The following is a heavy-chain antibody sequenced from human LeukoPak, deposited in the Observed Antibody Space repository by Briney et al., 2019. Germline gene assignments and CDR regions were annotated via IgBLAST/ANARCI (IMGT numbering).Heavy chain of an antibody. Sequence: GGSLRLSCAASGFTFSSYGMHWVRQAPGKGLEWVAVISYDGSNKYYADSVKGRFTISRDNSKNTLYLQMNSLRAEDTAVYYCAKDEAAAGVDFDYWGQGTLVTVYS. V-gene: IGHV3-30*18. D-gene: IGHD6-13*01. CDR3: AKDEAAAGVDFDY. CDR1: GFTFSSYG. CDR2: ISYDGSNK. J-gene: IGHJ4*02.